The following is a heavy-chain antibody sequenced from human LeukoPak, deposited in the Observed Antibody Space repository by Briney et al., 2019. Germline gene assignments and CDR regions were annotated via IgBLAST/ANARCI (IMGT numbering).Heavy chain of an antibody. CDR2: INHSGST. Sequence: SETLSLTCAVYGGSFSGYYWSWIRQPPGKGLEWIGEINHSGSTNYNPSLKSRVIISVDTSKNQFSLKLSSVTAADTAVYYCAGYWGGYWGQGTLVTVSS. D-gene: IGHD7-27*01. CDR3: AGYWGGY. J-gene: IGHJ4*02. V-gene: IGHV4-34*01. CDR1: GGSFSGYY.